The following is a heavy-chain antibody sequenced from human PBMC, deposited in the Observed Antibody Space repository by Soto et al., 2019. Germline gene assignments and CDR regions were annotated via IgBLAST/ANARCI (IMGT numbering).Heavy chain of an antibody. CDR3: ARWGGDSGSFDY. D-gene: IGHD3-22*01. CDR1: GFTFSSYG. V-gene: IGHV3-33*01. CDR2: IWYDGSNK. J-gene: IGHJ4*02. Sequence: QVQLVESGGGVVQPGRSLRLSCAASGFTFSSYGMHWVRQAPGKGLEWVAVIWYDGSNKYYADSVKGRFTISRDNSKNTLYLQMNSLRAEDTAVYYCARWGGDSGSFDYWGQGTLVTVSS.